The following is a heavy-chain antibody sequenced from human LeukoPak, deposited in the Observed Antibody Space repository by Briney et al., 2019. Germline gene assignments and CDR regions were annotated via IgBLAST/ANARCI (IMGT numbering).Heavy chain of an antibody. CDR2: IYTSGST. V-gene: IGHV4-61*02. CDR3: ASLLRAGVDY. J-gene: IGHJ4*02. CDR1: GGSISSGSYY. Sequence: SQTLSLTCTVSGGSISSGSYYWSWIRQPAGKGLEWIGRIYTSGSTNYNPSLKSRVTISVDTSKNQFSLKLSSVTAADTAVYYCASLLRAGVDYWGQGTLVTVSS. D-gene: IGHD6-13*01.